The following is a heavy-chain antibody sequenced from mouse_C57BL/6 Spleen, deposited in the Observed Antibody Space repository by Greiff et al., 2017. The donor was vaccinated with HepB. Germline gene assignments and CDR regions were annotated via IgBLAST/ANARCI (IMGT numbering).Heavy chain of an antibody. Sequence: QVQLKQPGAELVKPGASVKLSCKASGYTFTSYWMQWVKQRPGQGLEWIGEIDPSDSYTNYNQKFKGKATLTVDTSSSTAYMQLSSLTSEDSAVYYCARWGVVVTEAMDYWGQGTSVTVSS. CDR1: GYTFTSYW. V-gene: IGHV1-50*01. J-gene: IGHJ4*01. CDR3: ARWGVVVTEAMDY. D-gene: IGHD2-2*01. CDR2: IDPSDSYT.